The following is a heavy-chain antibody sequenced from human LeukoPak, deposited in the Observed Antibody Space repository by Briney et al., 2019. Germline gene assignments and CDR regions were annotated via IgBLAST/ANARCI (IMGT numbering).Heavy chain of an antibody. J-gene: IGHJ4*02. CDR2: ITGSGGGT. CDR1: GFTFSTYA. D-gene: IGHD2-15*01. CDR3: AKTSKWSLYYFDY. V-gene: IGHV3-23*01. Sequence: PGGSLRLSCAASGFTFSTYAMTWVRQAPGKGLEWVSTITGSGGGTYYADSVKGRFTISRDNSKNTLYLHMDSLRAEDTAVYYCAKTSKWSLYYFDYWGQGTLVTVSS.